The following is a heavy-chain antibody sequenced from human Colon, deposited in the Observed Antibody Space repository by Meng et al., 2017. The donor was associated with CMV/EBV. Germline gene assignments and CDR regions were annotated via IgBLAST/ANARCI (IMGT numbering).Heavy chain of an antibody. Sequence: ESYGYTFAGYYFHWVRQAPGQGLEWMGLISLSDGITSYAQKFGGRVSVTRDTSTSTVYMGLSGLTSDDTAVYYCTREPADTGCVDYWGQGTLVTVSS. CDR1: GYTFAGYY. CDR3: TREPADTGCVDY. D-gene: IGHD5-18*01. J-gene: IGHJ4*02. V-gene: IGHV1-46*01. CDR2: ISLSDGIT.